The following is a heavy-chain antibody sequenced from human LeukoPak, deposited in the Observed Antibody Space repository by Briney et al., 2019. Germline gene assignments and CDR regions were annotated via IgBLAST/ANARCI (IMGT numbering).Heavy chain of an antibody. CDR1: EFTFSNSG. CDR3: AKDSVYGGWGNAFDI. J-gene: IGHJ3*02. Sequence: TGGSLRLSCAASEFTFSNSGMHWLRQAPGKGLEWVAFLRYDGSSKFYTDSVKGRFTISRDNSKNTLYLQMNSLRVEDAALYYCAKDSVYGGWGNAFDIWGQGTMVTVSS. D-gene: IGHD3-16*01. V-gene: IGHV3-30*02. CDR2: LRYDGSSK.